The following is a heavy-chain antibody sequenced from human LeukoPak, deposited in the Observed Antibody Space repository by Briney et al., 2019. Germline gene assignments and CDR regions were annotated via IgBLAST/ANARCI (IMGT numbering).Heavy chain of an antibody. CDR2: INTNTGNP. CDR3: ARVDSSSCFDS. J-gene: IGHJ4*02. V-gene: IGHV7-4-1*02. CDR1: GYTFTNYA. D-gene: IGHD6-13*01. Sequence: ASVKVSCKASGYTFTNYAMSWVRQAPGQGLEWMGWINTNTGNPTYAQGFTGRFVFSLDTSVSTAYLQISSLKAEDTAAYHCARVDSSSCFDSWGQGTLVTVSS.